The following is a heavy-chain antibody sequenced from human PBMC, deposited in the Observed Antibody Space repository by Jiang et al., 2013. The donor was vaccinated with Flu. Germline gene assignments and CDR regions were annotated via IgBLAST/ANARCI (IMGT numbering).Heavy chain of an antibody. CDR3: AHRETGGLSGGDCYFGY. CDR2: IFWDNDK. V-gene: IGHV2-5*02. Sequence: KPTQTLTLTCTLSGFSLSTDTVGXGWIRQPPGKALEWLGIIFWDNDKRFNPSLKSRLTITKDTSKNQVVLTMTNMDPGDTATYYCAHRETGGLSGGDCYFGYWGQGTLVTVSS. J-gene: IGHJ4*02. CDR1: GFSLSTDTVG. D-gene: IGHD2-21*02.